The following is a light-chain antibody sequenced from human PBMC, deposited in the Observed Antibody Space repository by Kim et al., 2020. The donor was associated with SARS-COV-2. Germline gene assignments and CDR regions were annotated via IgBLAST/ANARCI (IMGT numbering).Light chain of an antibody. V-gene: IGKV2-28*01. CDR1: QSLMHGTGYNY. J-gene: IGKJ5*01. CDR3: MEALQTPIT. Sequence: PASISCRSRQSLMHGTGYNYLDWYLQKPGQSPQLLIYLGSNRASGVPDRFSGSGSGTDFTLKISRVEAEDVGVYYCMEALQTPITFGQGTRLEIK. CDR2: LGS.